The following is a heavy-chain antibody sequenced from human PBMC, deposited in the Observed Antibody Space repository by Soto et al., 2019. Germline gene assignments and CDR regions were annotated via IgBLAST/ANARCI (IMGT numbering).Heavy chain of an antibody. D-gene: IGHD1-1*01. CDR3: ARAVGQLKYYFDY. V-gene: IGHV4-34*01. CDR1: GGSFSGYY. Sequence: SETLSLTCAVYGGSFSGYYWSWIRQPPGKGLEWIGEINHSGSTNYNPSLKSRVTISVDTSKNQFSLKLSSVTAADTAVYYCARAVGQLKYYFDYWGQGTLVTVSS. J-gene: IGHJ4*02. CDR2: INHSGST.